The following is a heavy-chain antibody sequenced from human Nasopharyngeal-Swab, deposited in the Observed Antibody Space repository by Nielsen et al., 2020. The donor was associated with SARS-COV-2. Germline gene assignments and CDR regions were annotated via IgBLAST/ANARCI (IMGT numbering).Heavy chain of an antibody. CDR3: ASGQSCSSTRCYARGYYYYYGLDV. J-gene: IGHJ6*02. CDR2: ISSSSSYI. Sequence: GESLKISCAASGFTFSSYSMNWVRQAPGKGLEWVSSISSSSSYIYYADSVKGRFTISRDNAKNSLYLQMNSLRAEDTAVYYCASGQSCSSTRCYARGYYYYYGLDVWGQGTTVTVSS. V-gene: IGHV3-21*01. CDR1: GFTFSSYS. D-gene: IGHD2-2*01.